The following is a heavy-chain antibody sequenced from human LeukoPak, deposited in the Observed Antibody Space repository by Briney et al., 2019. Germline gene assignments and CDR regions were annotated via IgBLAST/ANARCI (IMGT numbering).Heavy chain of an antibody. J-gene: IGHJ4*02. CDR1: GFTFSSYA. V-gene: IGHV3-23*01. Sequence: PGGSLRLSCAASGFTFSSYAMTWVRQAPGKGLEWVSAISGSGDSTYNADSVKGRFTISRDNSKNTLYLQMNSLRAEDTAVYYCAKEAPSSYYCSGGSCYSENYDYWGQGTLVTVSS. CDR2: ISGSGDST. CDR3: AKEAPSSYYCSGGSCYSENYDY. D-gene: IGHD2-15*01.